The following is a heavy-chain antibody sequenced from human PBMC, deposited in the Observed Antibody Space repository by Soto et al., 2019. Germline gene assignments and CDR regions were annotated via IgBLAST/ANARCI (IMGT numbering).Heavy chain of an antibody. J-gene: IGHJ5*02. CDR1: GFTFSSYA. D-gene: IGHD1-26*01. CDR2: ISYDGSNK. CDR3: ARVPYSGSYFDP. Sequence: GGSLRLSCAASGFTFSSYAMHWVRQAPGKGLEWVAVISYDGSNKYYADSVKGRFTISRDNSKNTLYLQMNSLRAEDTAVYYCARVPYSGSYFDPWGQGTLVTVSS. V-gene: IGHV3-30-3*01.